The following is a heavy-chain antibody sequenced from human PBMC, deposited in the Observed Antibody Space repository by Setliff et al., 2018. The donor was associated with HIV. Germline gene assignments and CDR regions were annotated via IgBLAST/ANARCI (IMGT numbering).Heavy chain of an antibody. CDR2: INYSGNT. J-gene: IGHJ5*02. D-gene: IGHD3-22*01. Sequence: SETLSLTCTVSGVSISTRRYYWGWIRQPPGKGLEWIGNINYSGNTYYNPSLKSRVTISVDTSKNQFSLKLSSVTAADAAVYYCASRVHYYDSSGYLRGEGFDPWGQGTLVTVSS. V-gene: IGHV4-39*01. CDR3: ASRVHYYDSSGYLRGEGFDP. CDR1: GVSISTRRYY.